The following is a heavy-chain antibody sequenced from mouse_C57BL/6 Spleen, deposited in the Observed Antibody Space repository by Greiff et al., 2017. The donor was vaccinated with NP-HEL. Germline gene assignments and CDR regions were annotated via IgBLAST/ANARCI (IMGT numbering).Heavy chain of an antibody. CDR2: INPSSGYT. V-gene: IGHV1-4*01. CDR3: ARVQTGYYAMDY. Sequence: QVQLQQSGAELARPGASVKMSCKASGYTFTSYTMHWVKQRPGQGLEWIGYINPSSGYTKYNQKFKDKATLTADKSSSTAYMQLSSLTSEDSAVYYCARVQTGYYAMDYWGQGTSVTVSS. D-gene: IGHD4-1*01. CDR1: GYTFTSYT. J-gene: IGHJ4*01.